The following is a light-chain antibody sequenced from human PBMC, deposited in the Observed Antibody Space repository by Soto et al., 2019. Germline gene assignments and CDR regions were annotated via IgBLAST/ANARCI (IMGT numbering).Light chain of an antibody. J-gene: IGKJ1*01. CDR1: QSVPSNF. V-gene: IGKV3-20*01. CDR2: DVS. CDR3: QQYDSSWT. Sequence: EIVLTQSPGTLSLSPGGRATLYCRASQSVPSNFLAWYQQRPDQAPTLLIYDVSRRAAGIPDRFSGSGSGTDFTLTISRLEPEDFAVYYCQQYDSSWTFGQGTKVEIK.